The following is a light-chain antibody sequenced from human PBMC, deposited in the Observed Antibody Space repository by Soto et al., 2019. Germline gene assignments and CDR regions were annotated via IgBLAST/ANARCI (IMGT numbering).Light chain of an antibody. J-gene: IGKJ5*01. V-gene: IGKV1-5*01. CDR2: DAS. CDR1: QTIYSY. CDR3: QQYNSSPYT. Sequence: DIQMTQSPSSLSASVGDSVTITCRASQTIYSYLVWYQHAQGKAPKLXIYDASSLESGVRSRFSGSGAGTEFTLTISSLQPDDFATDYCQQYNSSPYTFGQGTRLEIK.